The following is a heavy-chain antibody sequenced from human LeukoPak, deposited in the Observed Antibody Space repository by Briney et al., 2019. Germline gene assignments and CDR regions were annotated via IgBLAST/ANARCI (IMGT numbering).Heavy chain of an antibody. CDR2: IKSKTDGGTT. J-gene: IGHJ6*02. CDR1: GFTFSNAW. Sequence: GGSLRLSCAASGFTFSNAWMSWVRQAPGKGLEWVGRIKSKTDGGTTDYAAPVKGRFTISRDDSKNTLYLQMNSLKTEDTAVYYCTTDQKTPEQQLILPARYYYYGMDVWGQGTTVTVSS. D-gene: IGHD6-13*01. CDR3: TTDQKTPEQQLILPARYYYYGMDV. V-gene: IGHV3-15*01.